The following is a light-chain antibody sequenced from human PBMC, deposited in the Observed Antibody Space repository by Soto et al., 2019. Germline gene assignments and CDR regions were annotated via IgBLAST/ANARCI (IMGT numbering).Light chain of an antibody. CDR3: CSYAGSSSWV. J-gene: IGLJ3*02. CDR1: SSDVGSYNL. Sequence: QSALTQPASVSGSPCQSITISCTGTSSDVGSYNLVSWYQQHPGKAPKLMIYEVSKRPSGVSNRFSGSKSCNTASLTISGLQADDEADYYWCSYAGSSSWVFGGGTKLTVL. CDR2: EVS. V-gene: IGLV2-23*02.